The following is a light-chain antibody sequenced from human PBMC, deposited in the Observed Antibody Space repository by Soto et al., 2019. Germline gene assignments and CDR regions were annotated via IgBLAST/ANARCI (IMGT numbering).Light chain of an antibody. CDR1: QSISSY. Sequence: DIQMTQSPSSLSASVGDRVTITCRASQSISSYLNWYQQKPGKAPKLLIYAASSWQSGVPSRFSGSGSGTDFTLTISSLQPEDFATYYCQQSYSTPRTFGQGTKLEI. J-gene: IGKJ2*01. CDR3: QQSYSTPRT. V-gene: IGKV1-39*01. CDR2: AAS.